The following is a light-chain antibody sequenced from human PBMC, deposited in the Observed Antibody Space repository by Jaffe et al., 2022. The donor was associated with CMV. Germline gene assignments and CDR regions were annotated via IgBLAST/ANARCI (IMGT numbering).Light chain of an antibody. Sequence: DIQMTQSPSSLSASIGDRVTITCRASQAISNYLVWFQQKPGKAPRSLIYAASSLHSGVPSRFSGSGSGTDFTLTISSLQPEDSATYYCQQYNIYPITFGQGTRLDIK. CDR3: QQYNIYPIT. V-gene: IGKV1-16*01. CDR2: AAS. J-gene: IGKJ5*01. CDR1: QAISNY.